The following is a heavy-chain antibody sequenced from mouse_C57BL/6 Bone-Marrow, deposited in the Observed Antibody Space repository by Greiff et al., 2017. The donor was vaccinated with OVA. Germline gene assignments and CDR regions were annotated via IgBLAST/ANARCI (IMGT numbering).Heavy chain of an antibody. V-gene: IGHV1-82*01. J-gene: IGHJ3*01. CDR3: AREGGFAY. CDR1: GYAFSSSW. CDR2: IYPGDGDP. Sequence: VQLQQSGPELVKPGASVKISCKASGYAFSSSWMNWVKQRPGKGLEWIGRIYPGDGDPNYNGKFKGKATLTADKSSSTAYMQLSSLTSEDSAVYFCAREGGFAYWGKGTLVTVSA.